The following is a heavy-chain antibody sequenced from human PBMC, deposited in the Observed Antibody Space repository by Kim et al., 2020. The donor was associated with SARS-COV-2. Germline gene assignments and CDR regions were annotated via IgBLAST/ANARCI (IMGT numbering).Heavy chain of an antibody. CDR2: ISGSGGST. CDR3: AKDSVPPEYYDILTGYYANYYYYGMDV. J-gene: IGHJ6*02. CDR1: GFTFSSYA. V-gene: IGHV3-23*01. Sequence: GGSLRLSCAASGFTFSSYAMSWVRQAPGKGLEWVSAISGSGGSTYYADSVKGRFTISRDNSKNTLYLQMNSLRAEDTAVYYCAKDSVPPEYYDILTGYYANYYYYGMDVWGQGTTVTVSS. D-gene: IGHD3-9*01.